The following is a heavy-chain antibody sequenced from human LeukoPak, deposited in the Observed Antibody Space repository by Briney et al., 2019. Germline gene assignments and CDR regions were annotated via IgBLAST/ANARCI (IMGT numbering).Heavy chain of an antibody. CDR3: ARTPGDPPNY. V-gene: IGHV3-7*03. Sequence: GGSLRLSCAASGFTFSNYWMSWVRQAPGKGLEWVANIKQDGSEKYHVDSVKGRFTISRDNAKNSLYLQMNSLRAEDTAMYYCARTPGDPPNYWGQGTLVTVSS. D-gene: IGHD4-17*01. CDR1: GFTFSNYW. CDR2: IKQDGSEK. J-gene: IGHJ4*02.